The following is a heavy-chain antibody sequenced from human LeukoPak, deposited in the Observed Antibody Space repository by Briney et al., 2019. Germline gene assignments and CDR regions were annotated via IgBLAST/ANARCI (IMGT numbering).Heavy chain of an antibody. D-gene: IGHD3-10*01. CDR1: GYTFTGYY. Sequence: ASVKVSCKASGYTFTGYYMHWVRPAPGQGLEWMGWINPNSGGTNYAQKFQGRVTMTRDTSISTAYMELSRLRSDDTAVYYCAREYGSGSREYYYYYMDVWGKGTTVTISS. CDR2: INPNSGGT. J-gene: IGHJ6*03. V-gene: IGHV1-2*02. CDR3: AREYGSGSREYYYYYMDV.